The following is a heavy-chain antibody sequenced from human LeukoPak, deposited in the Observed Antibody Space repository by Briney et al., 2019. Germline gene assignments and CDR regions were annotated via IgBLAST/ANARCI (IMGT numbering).Heavy chain of an antibody. Sequence: AGGSLRLSCAASGFTFSNYAMNWVRQAPGKGLEGVSDISGSGGNTYYADSVKGRFTISRDNSKNTLYLQMNSLRAEDTAVYYCAKGERYCIDGVCYRDYWGQGTLVTVSS. CDR3: AKGERYCIDGVCYRDY. CDR2: ISGSGGNT. V-gene: IGHV3-23*01. CDR1: GFTFSNYA. J-gene: IGHJ4*02. D-gene: IGHD2-8*01.